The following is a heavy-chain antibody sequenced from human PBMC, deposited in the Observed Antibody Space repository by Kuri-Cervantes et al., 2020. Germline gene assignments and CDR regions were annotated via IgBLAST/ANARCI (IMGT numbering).Heavy chain of an antibody. Sequence: GGSLRLSCAASGFIFSSYWVTWVRQAPGKGPEWVANIKKDGSERYYVDSVKGRFTISRDKAKRSLHLQMNSLRAEDTAVYYCARGNPSRDHLGYYYYYYMDVWGKGTTVTVSS. CDR1: GFIFSSYW. D-gene: IGHD5-24*01. V-gene: IGHV3-7*04. CDR2: IKKDGSER. J-gene: IGHJ6*03. CDR3: ARGNPSRDHLGYYYYYYMDV.